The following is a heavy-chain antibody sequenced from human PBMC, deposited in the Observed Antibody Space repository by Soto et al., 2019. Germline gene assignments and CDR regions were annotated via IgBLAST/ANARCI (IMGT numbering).Heavy chain of an antibody. D-gene: IGHD3-10*01. CDR1: GYTFTSYY. J-gene: IGHJ3*02. CDR3: AGAMVRGVIITGRGAFDI. CDR2: INPSGGST. Sequence: GASVKVSCKASGYTFTSYYMHWVRQAPGQGLEWMGIINPSGGSTSYAQKFQGRVTMTRDTSTSTVYMELSSLRSEDTAVYYCAGAMVRGVIITGRGAFDIWGQGTMVTVSS. V-gene: IGHV1-46*03.